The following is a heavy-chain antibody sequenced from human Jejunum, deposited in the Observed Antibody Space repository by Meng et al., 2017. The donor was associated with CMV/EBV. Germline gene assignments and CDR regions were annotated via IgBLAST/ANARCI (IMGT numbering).Heavy chain of an antibody. Sequence: KDLGYSFTADFIFWVRQAPGQGLEWMGWINSNSGATNYAQNFQGRVTMTRDTSISTVYMDLNSLTSDDTAIYYCVPYRTSSYWFGPWGQGTLVTVSS. CDR1: GYSFTADF. CDR2: INSNSGAT. V-gene: IGHV1-2*02. CDR3: VPYRTSSYWFGP. J-gene: IGHJ5*02. D-gene: IGHD3-16*01.